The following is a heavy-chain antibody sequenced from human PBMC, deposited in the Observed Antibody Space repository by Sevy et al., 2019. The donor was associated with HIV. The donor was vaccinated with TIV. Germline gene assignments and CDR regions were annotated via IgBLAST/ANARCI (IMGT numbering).Heavy chain of an antibody. Sequence: ASVKVSCKAFEYIFTGYDIHWVRQAPGQGLEWMGYINPNSGVTNYIQKFQGRVTMTRDTSISTTYLELRRLKSDDTAVYYCARGGRDGYNSPDYDAFDIWGQGTMVTVSS. CDR3: ARGGRDGYNSPDYDAFDI. D-gene: IGHD5-12*01. V-gene: IGHV1-2*02. CDR2: INPNSGVT. CDR1: EYIFTGYD. J-gene: IGHJ3*02.